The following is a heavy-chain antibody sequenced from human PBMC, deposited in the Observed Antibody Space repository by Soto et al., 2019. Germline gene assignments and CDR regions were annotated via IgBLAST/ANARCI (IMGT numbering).Heavy chain of an antibody. CDR2: ISSSGSTI. J-gene: IGHJ5*02. D-gene: IGHD6-13*01. V-gene: IGHV3-48*01. Sequence: GGSLRLSCAASGFTFSSYAMSRVRQAPGKGLEWVSYISSSGSTIYYADSVRGRFTISRDNAKNSLYLQMNSLRAEDTAVYYCARHPERIAQIGWFDPWGQGTLVTVSS. CDR3: ARHPERIAQIGWFDP. CDR1: GFTFSSYA.